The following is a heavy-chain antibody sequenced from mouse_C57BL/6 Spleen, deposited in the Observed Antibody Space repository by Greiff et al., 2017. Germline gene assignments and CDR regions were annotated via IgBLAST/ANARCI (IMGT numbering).Heavy chain of an antibody. CDR2: IHPNSGST. CDR3: ARTPYGSSYDYAMDY. J-gene: IGHJ4*01. CDR1: GYTFTSYW. D-gene: IGHD1-1*01. V-gene: IGHV1-64*01. Sequence: QVQLQQPGAELVKPGASVKLSCKASGYTFTSYWMHWVKQRPGQGLEWIGMIHPNSGSTNYNEKFKRKATLTVDKPSSTAYMQLSSLTSEDSAVYYCARTPYGSSYDYAMDYWGQGTSVTVSS.